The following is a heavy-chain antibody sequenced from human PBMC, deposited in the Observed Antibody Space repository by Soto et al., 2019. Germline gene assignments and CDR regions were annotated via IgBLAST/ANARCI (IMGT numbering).Heavy chain of an antibody. CDR3: AKDIKISSSWSFDY. Sequence: GGSLRLSCAASGFTFSSYGMHWVRQAPGKGLEWVAVISYDGSNKYYADSVKGRFTISRDNSKNTLYLQMNSLRAEDTAVYYCAKDIKISSSWSFDYWGQGTLVTVSS. J-gene: IGHJ4*02. D-gene: IGHD6-13*01. CDR1: GFTFSSYG. V-gene: IGHV3-30*18. CDR2: ISYDGSNK.